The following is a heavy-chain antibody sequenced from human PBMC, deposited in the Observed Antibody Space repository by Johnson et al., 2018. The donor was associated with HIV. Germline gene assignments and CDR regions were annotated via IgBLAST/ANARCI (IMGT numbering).Heavy chain of an antibody. CDR1: GFTFSRYG. CDR3: AVGIQLWFASEGDAFDI. D-gene: IGHD5-18*01. CDR2: ISRDGGTE. Sequence: QVQLVESGGGVVHPAKSLRPSCLGSGFTFSRYGMHWVRQAPGEGLDWVAFISRDGGTEYSAASVTGRFAISRDNAKSTLYLLMNYLTPEDTAMYYCAVGIQLWFASEGDAFDIWGQGAMVSVSS. V-gene: IGHV3-30*19. J-gene: IGHJ3*02.